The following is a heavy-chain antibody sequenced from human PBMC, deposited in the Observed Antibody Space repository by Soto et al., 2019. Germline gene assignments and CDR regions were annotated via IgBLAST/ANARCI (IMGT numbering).Heavy chain of an antibody. V-gene: IGHV3-20*04. CDR1: GFTFDDYG. J-gene: IGHJ4*02. Sequence: SGGSLRLSCAASGFTFDDYGMSWARQAPGKGLEWVSGVNWNGGSTGYADSVKGRFTISRDNAKNSLYLQMNSLRAGDTAIYYCARELHDAYSGGWYFESWGQGTLVTVSS. CDR3: ARELHDAYSGGWYFES. D-gene: IGHD6-19*01. CDR2: VNWNGGST.